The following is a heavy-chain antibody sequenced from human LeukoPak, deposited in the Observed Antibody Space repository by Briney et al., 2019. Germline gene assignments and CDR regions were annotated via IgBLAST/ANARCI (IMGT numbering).Heavy chain of an antibody. V-gene: IGHV3-7*01. CDR1: GFIFSRYW. CDR2: IKQDGREK. Sequence: GGSLRLSCAASGFIFSRYWMSWVRQAPGKGLECVANIKQDGREKYYVDSVKGRFTISRDNGKKSLYLQMNSLRAEDTAVYYCARDSVGIAVAGGYYYYMDVWGKGTTVTISS. J-gene: IGHJ6*03. CDR3: ARDSVGIAVAGGYYYYMDV. D-gene: IGHD6-19*01.